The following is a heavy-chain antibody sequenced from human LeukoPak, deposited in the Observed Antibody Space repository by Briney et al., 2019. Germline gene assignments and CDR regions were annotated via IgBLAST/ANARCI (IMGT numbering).Heavy chain of an antibody. CDR2: ISSSSSYI. CDR1: GLTFSSYS. CDR3: AKAPEGGDYFDY. J-gene: IGHJ4*02. V-gene: IGHV3-21*04. D-gene: IGHD1-14*01. Sequence: PGGSLRLSCAASGLTFSSYSMNWIRQAPGKGLEWVSSISSSSSYIYYADSVKGRFTISRDNSKNTLYLQMNSLRAEDTAVYYCAKAPEGGDYFDYWGQGTLVTVSS.